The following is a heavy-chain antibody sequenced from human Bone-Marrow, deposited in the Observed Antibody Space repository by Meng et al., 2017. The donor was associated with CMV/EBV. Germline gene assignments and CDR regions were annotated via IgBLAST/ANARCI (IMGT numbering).Heavy chain of an antibody. CDR2: MNPNSGNT. J-gene: IGHJ4*02. CDR1: GYTFTGYY. Sequence: ASVKVSCKASGYTFTGYYMHWVRQATGQGLEWMGWMNPNSGNTGYAQKFQGRVTMTRNTSISTAYMELGSLRSEDTAVYYCARARGAVDTAMVMGYWGQGTLVTVSS. CDR3: ARARGAVDTAMVMGY. D-gene: IGHD5-18*01. V-gene: IGHV1-8*02.